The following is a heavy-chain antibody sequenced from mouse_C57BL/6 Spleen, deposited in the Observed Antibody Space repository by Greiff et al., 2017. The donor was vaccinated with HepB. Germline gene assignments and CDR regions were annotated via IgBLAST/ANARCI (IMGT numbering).Heavy chain of an antibody. CDR2: ISSGGSYT. CDR3: ARPYYYGRYFDD. V-gene: IGHV5-6*01. J-gene: IGHJ1*03. Sequence: EVQLVESGGDLVKPGGSLKLSCAASGFTFSSYGMSWVRQTPDKRLEWVATISSGGSYTYYPDSVKGRFTISRDNAKNTLYLQMSSLKSEDTAMYYCARPYYYGRYFDDWGTGTTVTVSS. CDR1: GFTFSSYG. D-gene: IGHD1-1*01.